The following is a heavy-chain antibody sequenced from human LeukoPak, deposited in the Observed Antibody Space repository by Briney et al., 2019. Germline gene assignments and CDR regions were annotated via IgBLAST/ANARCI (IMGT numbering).Heavy chain of an antibody. D-gene: IGHD2-15*01. Sequence: GASVKVSCKASGYTFTSYDINWVRQATGQGLEWMGIINPSGGRTTYAQKFQGRVTMTRDMSTSTVYMELSSLRSEDTAVYYCARSDHFEVAATRDWYFDLWGRGTLVTVSS. CDR3: ARSDHFEVAATRDWYFDL. CDR2: INPSGGRT. CDR1: GYTFTSYD. J-gene: IGHJ2*01. V-gene: IGHV1-46*01.